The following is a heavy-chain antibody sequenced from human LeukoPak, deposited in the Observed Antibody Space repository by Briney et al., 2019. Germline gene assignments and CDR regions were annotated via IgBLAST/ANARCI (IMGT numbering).Heavy chain of an antibody. Sequence: SETLSLTCTVSGGSISSYYWSWIRQPPGKGLEWIGYIYYSGSTNYNPSLKSRVTISVDTSKNLFSLKLSSVTAADTAVYYCARGTYDFWSGYYYYGMDVWGQGTTVTVSS. CDR3: ARGTYDFWSGYYYYGMDV. V-gene: IGHV4-59*08. D-gene: IGHD3-3*01. CDR2: IYYSGST. CDR1: GGSISSYY. J-gene: IGHJ6*02.